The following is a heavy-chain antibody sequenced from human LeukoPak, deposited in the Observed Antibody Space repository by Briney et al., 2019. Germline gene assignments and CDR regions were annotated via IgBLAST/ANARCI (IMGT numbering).Heavy chain of an antibody. CDR3: ARTGYTTNWEFDY. V-gene: IGHV3-66*01. D-gene: IGHD1-1*01. J-gene: IGHJ4*02. Sequence: GGSLSLSCAASELTVSRNYMSWVRQAPGKGLEWVSVIYRSGNSYYTDSVKGRFTISRDNSKNTVYLQMKSLRAEDTAIYYCARTGYTTNWEFDYWGQGTLVTVSS. CDR2: IYRSGNS. CDR1: ELTVSRNY.